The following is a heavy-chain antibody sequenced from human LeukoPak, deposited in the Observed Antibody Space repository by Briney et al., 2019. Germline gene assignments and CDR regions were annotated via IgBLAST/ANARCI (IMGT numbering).Heavy chain of an antibody. V-gene: IGHV3-23*01. J-gene: IGHJ4*02. D-gene: IGHD1-26*01. CDR2: ISGSGGST. CDR3: AKAHSGSYYEFDY. Sequence: GGSLRLSCAASGLTFSSYAMSWVRQAPGKGLEWVSAISGSGGSTYYADSVKGRFTISRDNSKNTLYLQMNSLRAEDTAVYYCAKAHSGSYYEFDYWGQGTLVTVSS. CDR1: GLTFSSYA.